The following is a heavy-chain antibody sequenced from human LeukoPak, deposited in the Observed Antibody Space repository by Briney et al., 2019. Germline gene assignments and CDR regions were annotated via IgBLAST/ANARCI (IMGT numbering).Heavy chain of an antibody. CDR1: GFTFSSYA. D-gene: IGHD2-15*01. V-gene: IGHV3-23*01. CDR3: AKALCSGGTCYRFDY. CDR2: ISGSGGST. J-gene: IGHJ4*02. Sequence: GGSLRLSCAASGFTFSSYAMSCVREAPGEGLEWVSAISGSGGSTYSADSVKGRFTISRDNSKNTLYLQMNSLRAEDTAVYYCAKALCSGGTCYRFDYWGQGTLVTVSS.